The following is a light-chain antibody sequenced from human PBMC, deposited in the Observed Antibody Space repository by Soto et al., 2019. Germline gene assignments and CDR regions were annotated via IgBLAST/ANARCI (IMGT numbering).Light chain of an antibody. CDR1: QNFGSSY. CDR2: SAS. J-gene: IGKJ2*01. CDR3: QQYEKWPYT. V-gene: IGKV3-15*01. Sequence: EIVLTQSPGTLSLSPEESATLSCRASQNFGSSYLAWYQQKPGQAPRFLIYSASTRATGIPARFSGSGSGTEFTLTVSSLQSEDFAVYYCQQYEKWPYTFGQGTRLEMK.